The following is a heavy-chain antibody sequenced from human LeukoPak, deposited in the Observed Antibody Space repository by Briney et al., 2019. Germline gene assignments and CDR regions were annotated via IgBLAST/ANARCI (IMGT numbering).Heavy chain of an antibody. CDR1: GFTLSSYS. CDR3: ARDSSSWYTYDYYGMDV. D-gene: IGHD6-13*01. Sequence: GGSLRLSCAASGFTLSSYSMNWVRQAPGKGLEWVSSISSSSSYIYYADSVKGRFTISRDNAKNSLYLQMNSLRAEDTAVYYCARDSSSWYTYDYYGMDVWGQGTTVTVSS. J-gene: IGHJ6*02. V-gene: IGHV3-21*01. CDR2: ISSSSSYI.